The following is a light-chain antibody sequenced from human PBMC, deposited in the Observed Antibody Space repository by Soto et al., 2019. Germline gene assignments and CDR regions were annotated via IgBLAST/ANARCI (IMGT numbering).Light chain of an antibody. V-gene: IGLV2-14*03. Sequence: QSVLTQPASVSGSPGQSITISCTGTSSDVGGYNYVSWYQQHPGKAPKLMIYDVSDRPSGVSNRFSASKSGNTASLTISGLQAEDEAEYYCCSYTSSSTPWVFGTGTKVTVL. J-gene: IGLJ1*01. CDR3: CSYTSSSTPWV. CDR1: SSDVGGYNY. CDR2: DVS.